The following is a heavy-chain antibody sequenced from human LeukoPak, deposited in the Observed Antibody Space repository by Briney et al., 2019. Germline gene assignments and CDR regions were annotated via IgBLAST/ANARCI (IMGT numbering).Heavy chain of an antibody. CDR3: ARGDSGGSCYHY. D-gene: IGHD2-15*01. Sequence: ASVKVSCTASGYTFTTFTISWVRQAPGQGLERMGWISAYNDDTDYAQKFQGRVTMTTDTSTTTAYMELRSLRSDDTAVYYCARGDSGGSCYHYWGQGTLVTVSS. V-gene: IGHV1-18*01. CDR1: GYTFTTFT. CDR2: ISAYNDDT. J-gene: IGHJ4*02.